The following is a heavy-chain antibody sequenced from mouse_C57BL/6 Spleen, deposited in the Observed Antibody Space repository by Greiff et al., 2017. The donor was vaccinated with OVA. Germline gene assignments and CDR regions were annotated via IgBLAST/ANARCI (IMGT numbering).Heavy chain of an antibody. CDR2: IHPNSGST. CDR1: GYTFTSYW. D-gene: IGHD2-5*01. V-gene: IGHV1-64*01. J-gene: IGHJ2*01. CDR3: AGGTYNSNYVGY. Sequence: QVQLQQPGAELVKPGASVKLSCKASGYTFTSYWMHWVKQRPGQGLEWIGMIHPNSGSTNYNEKFKSKATLTVDKSSSTAYMQLSSLTSEDSAVYYCAGGTYNSNYVGYWGQGTTLTVSS.